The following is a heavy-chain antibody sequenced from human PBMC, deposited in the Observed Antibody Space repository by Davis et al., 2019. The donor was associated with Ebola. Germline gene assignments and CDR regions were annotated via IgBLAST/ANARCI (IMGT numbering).Heavy chain of an antibody. CDR3: AHLGPQRYCSGGGCHGYLDY. D-gene: IGHD2-15*01. J-gene: IGHJ4*02. Sequence: ASVKVSCKASGYTFTGYYMHWVRQAPGQGLEWMGRINPNSGGTNYAPKFQGRVTMTRDTSISTAYMELSRLRSEDTAVYYCAHLGPQRYCSGGGCHGYLDYWGQGTLVTVSS. CDR1: GYTFTGYY. CDR2: INPNSGGT. V-gene: IGHV1-2*06.